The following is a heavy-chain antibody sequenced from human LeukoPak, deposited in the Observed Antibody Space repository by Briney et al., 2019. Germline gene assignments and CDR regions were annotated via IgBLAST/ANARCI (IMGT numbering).Heavy chain of an antibody. J-gene: IGHJ4*02. CDR1: GYTFTDYY. V-gene: IGHV1-69-2*01. D-gene: IGHD3-10*01. CDR2: VDPEDGET. CDR3: AKDRSGSGSYYPDY. Sequence: GASVKVSCKASGYTFTDYYMHWVQQAPGKGLEWMGRVDPEDGETIYAEKFQGRVTITADTSTDTAYMELSSLRSEDTAVYYCAKDRSGSGSYYPDYWGQGTLVTVSS.